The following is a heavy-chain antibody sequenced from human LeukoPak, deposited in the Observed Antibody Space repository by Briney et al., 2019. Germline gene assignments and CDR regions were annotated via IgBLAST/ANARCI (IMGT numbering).Heavy chain of an antibody. V-gene: IGHV3-74*01. Sequence: GGSLRLSCAASGFTFSSYWMHWVRQAPGKGLVWVSRINSDGSSIDYADSVKGRFTISRDNAKNTLYLQMNSLRAEDTAVYYCASNVAVSTALVFDYWGQGTLVTVSS. J-gene: IGHJ4*02. CDR3: ASNVAVSTALVFDY. D-gene: IGHD5/OR15-5a*01. CDR1: GFTFSSYW. CDR2: INSDGSSI.